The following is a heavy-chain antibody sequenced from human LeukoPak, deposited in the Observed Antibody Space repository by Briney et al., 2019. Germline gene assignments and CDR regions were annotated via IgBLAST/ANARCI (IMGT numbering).Heavy chain of an antibody. Sequence: GGSLRLSCATSGFTFSSNWMSWVRHVPGRGLDWVANIKPDGSAQYYAASVKGRFTISRDSSKNTLYLQMNSLRAEDTAVYYCAKVSGGGLYYDGMDVWGQGTTVTVSS. CDR3: AKVSGGGLYYDGMDV. CDR1: GFTFSSNW. V-gene: IGHV3-7*03. J-gene: IGHJ6*02. D-gene: IGHD1-14*01. CDR2: IKPDGSAQ.